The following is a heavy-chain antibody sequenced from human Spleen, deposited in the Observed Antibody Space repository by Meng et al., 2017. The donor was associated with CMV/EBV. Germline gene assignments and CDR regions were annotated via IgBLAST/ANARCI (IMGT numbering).Heavy chain of an antibody. J-gene: IGHJ4*02. CDR3: ARYKFYSGYFDY. Sequence: SETLSLTCTVSGGSISSSSYYWGWIRQPPGKGLEWIGSIYYSGSTNYNPSLKSRVTISVDTSKNQFSLKLSSVTAADTAVYYCARYKFYSGYFDYWGQGTLVTVSS. D-gene: IGHD4-11*01. V-gene: IGHV4-39*07. CDR1: GGSISSSSYY. CDR2: IYYSGST.